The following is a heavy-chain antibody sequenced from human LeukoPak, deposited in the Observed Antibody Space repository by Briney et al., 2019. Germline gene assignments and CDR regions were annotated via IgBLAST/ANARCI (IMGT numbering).Heavy chain of an antibody. CDR1: GGSFSGYY. V-gene: IGHV4-34*01. Sequence: SETLSLTCAVYGGSFSGYYWSWIRQPPGKGLEWIGEINHSGSTNYNPSLKSRVTISVDTSKNQFSLKLSSVTAADTAVYYCARRARAGYNLEPFDYWGQGTLVTVSS. CDR2: INHSGST. CDR3: ARRARAGYNLEPFDY. D-gene: IGHD5-24*01. J-gene: IGHJ4*02.